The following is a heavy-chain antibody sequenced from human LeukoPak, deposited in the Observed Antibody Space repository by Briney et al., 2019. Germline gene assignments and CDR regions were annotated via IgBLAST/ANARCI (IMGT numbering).Heavy chain of an antibody. CDR2: IYSGGST. Sequence: EPGGSLRLSCAASGFTVSSNYMSWVRQAPGKGLEWVSVIYSGGSTYYADSVKGRFTISRDNSKNTLYLQMNSLRAEDTAVYYCARAGYGYGGKDHLFFDYWGQGTLVTVSS. J-gene: IGHJ4*02. D-gene: IGHD5-18*01. V-gene: IGHV3-66*01. CDR3: ARAGYGYGGKDHLFFDY. CDR1: GFTVSSNY.